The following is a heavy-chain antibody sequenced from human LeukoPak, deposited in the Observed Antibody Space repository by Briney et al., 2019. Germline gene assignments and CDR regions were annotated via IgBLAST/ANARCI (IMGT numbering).Heavy chain of an antibody. CDR3: ARVEGLVRGLSPPSIKSRVYFDY. D-gene: IGHD3-10*01. CDR2: VHYSGST. V-gene: IGHV4-59*01. CDR1: GGPINSFY. Sequence: SETLSLTCTVSGGPINSFYWSWIRQSPGKGLEWIGYVHYSGSTTYNPPLQSRVTISVDTSKRQFSLKVNSVTAADTAVYFCARVEGLVRGLSPPSIKSRVYFDYWGQGKLVTVSS. J-gene: IGHJ4*02.